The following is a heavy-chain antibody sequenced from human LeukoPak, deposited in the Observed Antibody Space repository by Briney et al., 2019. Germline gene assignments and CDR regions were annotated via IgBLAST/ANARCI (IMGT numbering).Heavy chain of an antibody. CDR3: ARDRHRITIFGVVIPTQYFDY. CDR2: INHSGST. V-gene: IGHV4-34*01. CDR1: GGSFSGYY. D-gene: IGHD3-3*01. Sequence: SETLSLTCAVYGGSFSGYYWSWIRQPPGKGLEWIGEINHSGSTNYNPSLKSRVTISVDTSKNQFSLKLSSVTAADAAVYYCARDRHRITIFGVVIPTQYFDYWGQGTLVTVSS. J-gene: IGHJ4*02.